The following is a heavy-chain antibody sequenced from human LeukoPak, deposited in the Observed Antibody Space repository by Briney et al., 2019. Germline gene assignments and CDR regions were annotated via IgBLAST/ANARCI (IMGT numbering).Heavy chain of an antibody. CDR3: ARAGPHGFWSDPLSFDP. Sequence: PSETLSLTCAVYGGSFSGYYWSWIRQPPGKGLEWIGEINHSGSTNYNPSLKSRVTISVDTSKNQSSLKLSSVTAADTAVYYCARAGPHGFWSDPLSFDPWGQGTLVTVSS. D-gene: IGHD3-3*01. V-gene: IGHV4-34*01. CDR1: GGSFSGYY. CDR2: INHSGST. J-gene: IGHJ5*02.